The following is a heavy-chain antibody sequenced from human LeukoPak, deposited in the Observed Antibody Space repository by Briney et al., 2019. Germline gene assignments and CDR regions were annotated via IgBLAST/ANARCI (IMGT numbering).Heavy chain of an antibody. Sequence: ASVKVSCKASGGTFISYAISWVRQAPGQGREWMGRIIPILGIANYAQKFQGRGTITADKSTSTAYMELSSLRSEDTAVYYCAAYCSGGSCYPYYFDYWGQGTLVTVSS. J-gene: IGHJ4*02. CDR1: GGTFISYA. CDR2: IIPILGIA. D-gene: IGHD2-15*01. V-gene: IGHV1-69*04. CDR3: AAYCSGGSCYPYYFDY.